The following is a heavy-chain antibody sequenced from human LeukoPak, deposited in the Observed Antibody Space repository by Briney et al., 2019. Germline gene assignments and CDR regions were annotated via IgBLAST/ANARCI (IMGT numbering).Heavy chain of an antibody. CDR3: AKGQELDDGVFDS. CDR2: IRSNGETT. Sequence: GGSLRLSCAASGFTFSGIAMTWVRQAPGKGLEWVSTIRSNGETTYNADSVKGRFTISRDNSKKTLYLQLNSLRVEDTAIYYCAKGQELDDGVFDSWGQGTLVTVSS. D-gene: IGHD1-1*01. V-gene: IGHV3-23*01. J-gene: IGHJ4*02. CDR1: GFTFSGIA.